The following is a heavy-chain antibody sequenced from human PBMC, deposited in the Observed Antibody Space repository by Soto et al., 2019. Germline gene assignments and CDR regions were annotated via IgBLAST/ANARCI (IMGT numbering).Heavy chain of an antibody. Sequence: GGSLRLSCAASGFTFSSYSMNWVRQAPGKGLEWVSSISSSGSYRYYVDSVEGRFTISRDNAKNSVYLQMNSLRAEDTAVYYCASEYSPEDYYYYYGMDVWGQGTTVTVSS. D-gene: IGHD4-4*01. V-gene: IGHV3-21*01. CDR1: GFTFSSYS. J-gene: IGHJ6*02. CDR3: ASEYSPEDYYYYYGMDV. CDR2: ISSSGSYR.